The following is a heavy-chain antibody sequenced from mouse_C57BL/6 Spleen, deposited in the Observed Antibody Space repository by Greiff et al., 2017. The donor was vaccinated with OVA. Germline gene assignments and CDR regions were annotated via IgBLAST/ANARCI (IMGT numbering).Heavy chain of an antibody. CDR1: GYTFTSYW. Sequence: QVQLKQPGAELVRPGSSVKLSCKASGYTFTSYWMHWVKQRPIQGLEWIGNIDPSDSETHYNQKFKDKATLTVDKSSSTAYMQLSSLTSEDSAVYYCARSGIYCGKHWFAYWGQGTLVTVSA. CDR3: ARSGIYCGKHWFAY. D-gene: IGHD2-1*01. J-gene: IGHJ3*01. CDR2: IDPSDSET. V-gene: IGHV1-52*01.